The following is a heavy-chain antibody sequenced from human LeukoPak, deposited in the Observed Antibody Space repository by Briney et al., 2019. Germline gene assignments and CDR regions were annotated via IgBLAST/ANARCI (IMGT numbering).Heavy chain of an antibody. V-gene: IGHV1-24*01. CDR3: AITPYYYDSSGSGYY. CDR2: FDPEDGET. Sequence: ASVKVSCKVSGYTLTELSMHWVRQAPGKGLEWMGGFDPEDGETIYAQKFQGRVTMTEDTSTDTAYMELSSLRSEDTAVYYCAITPYYYDSSGSGYYWGQGTLVTVSS. J-gene: IGHJ4*02. CDR1: GYTLTELS. D-gene: IGHD3-22*01.